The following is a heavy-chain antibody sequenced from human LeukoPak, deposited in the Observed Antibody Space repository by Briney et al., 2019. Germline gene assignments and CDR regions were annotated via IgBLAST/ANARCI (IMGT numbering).Heavy chain of an antibody. CDR3: AKDRGRRDGYNLNYFDY. D-gene: IGHD5-24*01. CDR2: ISSSGDRT. V-gene: IGHV3-23*01. Sequence: PGGSLRLSCAASGFTFSNYAMSWVRQAPGKGLEWVSDISSSGDRTYYADSVKGRFAISRDNSKNTLFLQMNSLRAEDTAVYFCAKDRGRRDGYNLNYFDYWGQGTLVTVSS. CDR1: GFTFSNYA. J-gene: IGHJ4*02.